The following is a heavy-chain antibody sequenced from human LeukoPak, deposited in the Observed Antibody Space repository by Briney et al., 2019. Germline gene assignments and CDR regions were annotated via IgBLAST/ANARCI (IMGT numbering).Heavy chain of an antibody. V-gene: IGHV1-2*02. CDR2: INPNSGGT. CDR3: ARSRDTAMDAFDY. D-gene: IGHD5-18*01. CDR1: GYTFTSYG. J-gene: IGHJ4*02. Sequence: GASVKVSCKASGYTFTSYGISWVRQAPGQGLEWMGWINPNSGGTNYAQKFQGTVTMTRDTSISTAYMEVSRLGSDDTAVYYCARSRDTAMDAFDYWGQGTLVTVSS.